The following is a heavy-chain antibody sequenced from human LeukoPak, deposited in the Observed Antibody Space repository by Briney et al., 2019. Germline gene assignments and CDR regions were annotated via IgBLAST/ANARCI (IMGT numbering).Heavy chain of an antibody. CDR3: ANALGGGNTWYYFDC. J-gene: IGHJ4*02. CDR2: LSGSGGSP. V-gene: IGHV3-23*01. CDR1: GFTFSSYA. D-gene: IGHD6-13*01. Sequence: GGSLRLSCAASGFTFSSYAMSWVRQAPGKGLEWVSSLSGSGGSPNYANSVKGRFTISRGNSKNTLYLQMNSLRAEDTAVYYCANALGGGNTWYYFDCWGQGTLVTVSS.